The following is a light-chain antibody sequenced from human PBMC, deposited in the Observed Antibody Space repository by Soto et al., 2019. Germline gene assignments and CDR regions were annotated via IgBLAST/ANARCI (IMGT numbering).Light chain of an antibody. J-gene: IGLJ2*01. CDR2: VNTDGSH. V-gene: IGLV4-69*01. Sequence: QPVLTQSPSASASLGASVKLTCTLSSGHSSYAIAWHQQQPEKGPRYLMKVNTDGSHNQGDGIPDRFSGSSSGAERYLTISSLQSEDEADYYCQTWGAGFSVVFGGGTKLTVL. CDR1: SGHSSYA. CDR3: QTWGAGFSVV.